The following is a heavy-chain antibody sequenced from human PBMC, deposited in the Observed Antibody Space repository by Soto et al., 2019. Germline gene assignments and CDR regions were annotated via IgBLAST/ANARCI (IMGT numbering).Heavy chain of an antibody. CDR1: GGSISSGGYY. CDR3: ARDCSGGSCYYYGMDV. D-gene: IGHD2-15*01. CDR2: IYYSGST. J-gene: IGHJ6*02. Sequence: QVQLQESGPGLVKPSQTLSLTCTVSGGSISSGGYYWSWIRQHPGKGLEWIGYIYYSGSTYYNPSLKSRVTISVDTSKNQFSLKLSSVTAADTAVYYCARDCSGGSCYYYGMDVWGQGTTVTVSS. V-gene: IGHV4-31*03.